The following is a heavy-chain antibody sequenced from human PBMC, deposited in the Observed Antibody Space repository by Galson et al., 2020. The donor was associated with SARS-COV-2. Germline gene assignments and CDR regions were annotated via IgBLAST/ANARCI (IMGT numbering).Heavy chain of an antibody. D-gene: IGHD3-9*01. CDR3: ARDLTYYDILTGLYMKTGYYYYYYGIDV. V-gene: IGHV3-33*01. CDR1: GFTFSSYG. J-gene: IGHJ6*02. CDR2: IWYDGSNK. Sequence: GESLKISCAASGFTFSSYGMHWVRQAPGKGLEWVAVIWYDGSNKYYADSVKGRFTISRDNSKNTLYLQMNSLRAEDTGVYYCARDLTYYDILTGLYMKTGYYYYYYGIDVWGQGTTVTVSS.